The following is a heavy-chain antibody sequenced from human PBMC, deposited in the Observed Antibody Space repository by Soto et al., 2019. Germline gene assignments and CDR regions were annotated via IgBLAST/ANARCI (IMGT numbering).Heavy chain of an antibody. CDR2: INPDKDDR. D-gene: IGHD3-10*02. V-gene: IGHV1-18*04. CDR1: GYKFINYF. Sequence: QVQLVQSGAEVKKPGASVKVSCKASGYKFINYFISWVRQAPGQGLEWRGWINPDKDDRKYAEKFQGRVTMTTDTFTSTAYMELGNLRFDDTAVYYCARELGPTDSVRLDVWGQGTTVTISS. CDR3: ARELGPTDSVRLDV. J-gene: IGHJ6*02.